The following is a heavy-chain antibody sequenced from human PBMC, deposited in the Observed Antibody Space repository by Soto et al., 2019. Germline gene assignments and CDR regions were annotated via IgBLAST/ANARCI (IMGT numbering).Heavy chain of an antibody. J-gene: IGHJ4*02. CDR3: ARGQGLQGPYYFDY. Sequence: PSETLSLTCTFSGGSISSYYWSWIRQPPGKGLEWIGYIYYSGSTNYNPSLKSRVTISTDTSKNQFSLKLSSVTAADTAVYYCARGQGLQGPYYFDYWGQGTLVTVSS. CDR1: GGSISSYY. CDR2: IYYSGST. V-gene: IGHV4-59*01. D-gene: IGHD4-4*01.